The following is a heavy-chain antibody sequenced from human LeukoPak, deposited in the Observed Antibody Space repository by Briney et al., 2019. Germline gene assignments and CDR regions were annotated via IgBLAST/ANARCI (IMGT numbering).Heavy chain of an antibody. Sequence: GESLKISCKGSGYRFTSYWIGWVRQMPGKGLEWMGIIYPGDSDTRYSPSFQGQVTISADKSISTAYLQWSSLKASNTAMYYCARPPWPPSSGLYDYWGQGTLVTVSS. J-gene: IGHJ4*02. CDR1: GYRFTSYW. CDR2: IYPGDSDT. D-gene: IGHD6-19*01. CDR3: ARPPWPPSSGLYDY. V-gene: IGHV5-51*01.